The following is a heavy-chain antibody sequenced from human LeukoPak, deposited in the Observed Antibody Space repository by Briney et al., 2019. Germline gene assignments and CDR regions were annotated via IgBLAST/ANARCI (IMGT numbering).Heavy chain of an antibody. D-gene: IGHD3-10*01. Sequence: SETLSLTCTVSGGSIHSYWSWIRQPAGKGLEWIGRISGSGTITYNPALQSRLTISIDTSKNQFSLKLMSVAAADTAVYYCARDSGTTGEVKFDPWGQGTLVTVSS. J-gene: IGHJ5*02. CDR3: ARDSGTTGEVKFDP. V-gene: IGHV4-4*07. CDR1: GGSIHSY. CDR2: ISGSGTI.